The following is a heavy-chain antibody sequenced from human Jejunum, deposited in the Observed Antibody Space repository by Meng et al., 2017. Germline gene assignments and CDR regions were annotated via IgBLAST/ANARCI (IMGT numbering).Heavy chain of an antibody. V-gene: IGHV4-31*03. J-gene: IGHJ4*02. Sequence: VRLQGPGQGPVKPSQTLSLTCSVSGGSITTGGYYWSWIRQHPGKGLEWIGHIYYSGSTHYNPSLKSRVTISIDTSQNQFSLKLSSVTAADTAVYYCARGDTGYSGYVFGYWGQGTLVTVSS. CDR3: ARGDTGYSGYVFGY. CDR2: IYYSGST. D-gene: IGHD5-12*01. CDR1: GGSITTGGYY.